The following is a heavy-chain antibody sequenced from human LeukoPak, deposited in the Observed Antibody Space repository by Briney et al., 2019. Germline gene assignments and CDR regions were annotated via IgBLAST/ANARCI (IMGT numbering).Heavy chain of an antibody. V-gene: IGHV1-69*13. J-gene: IGHJ5*02. CDR1: GGTFSSYA. CDR2: IIPIFGTA. CDR3: ARGEEMALSNWFDP. Sequence: SVKVSCKASGGTFSSYAISWVRQAPGQGLEWMGGIIPIFGTANYAQKFQGRVTITADESTSTAYMELSSLRSEDTAVYYCARGEEMALSNWFDPWGQGTLATVSS. D-gene: IGHD5-24*01.